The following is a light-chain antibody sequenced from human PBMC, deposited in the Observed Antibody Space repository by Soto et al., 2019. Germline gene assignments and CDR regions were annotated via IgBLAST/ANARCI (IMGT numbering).Light chain of an antibody. CDR3: QQYGSSPRT. CDR1: QSISSSY. V-gene: IGKV3-20*01. Sequence: EIVLTQSPGTLSLSPGERATLSCRASQSISSSYLAWYHQKPGQAPRLLIYGASTRATGIPDRFSGSWSGPDFTLTIRRLESEDFAVYYCQQYGSSPRTFGQGTKVEI. J-gene: IGKJ1*01. CDR2: GAS.